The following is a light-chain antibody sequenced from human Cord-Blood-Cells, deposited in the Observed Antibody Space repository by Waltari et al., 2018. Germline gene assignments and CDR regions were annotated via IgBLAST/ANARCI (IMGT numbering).Light chain of an antibody. Sequence: DIQMTQSPSSLSAYVGDRVTITCRASQSISSYLNWYQQKPGKAPKLLIYAASSLQSGVPSRFSGSGSGTDFTLTISSLQPEDFATYYCQQSYSTPQELTFGGGTKVEIK. CDR2: AAS. J-gene: IGKJ4*01. CDR3: QQSYSTPQELT. V-gene: IGKV1-39*01. CDR1: QSISSY.